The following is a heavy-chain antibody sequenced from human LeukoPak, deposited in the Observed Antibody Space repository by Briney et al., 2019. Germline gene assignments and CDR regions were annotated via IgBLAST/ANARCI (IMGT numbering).Heavy chain of an antibody. V-gene: IGHV7-4-1*02. Sequence: ASVKVSCKASGYTFISYAINWVRQVPGQGLEWMGWINTDTGSPTYAQGFTGQFVFSLDTSVSTAYLQISSLKAEDAAVYYCARDGSGARRNYFDYWGQGTLVTVSS. CDR3: ARDGSGARRNYFDY. CDR2: INTDTGSP. D-gene: IGHD3-10*01. J-gene: IGHJ4*02. CDR1: GYTFISYA.